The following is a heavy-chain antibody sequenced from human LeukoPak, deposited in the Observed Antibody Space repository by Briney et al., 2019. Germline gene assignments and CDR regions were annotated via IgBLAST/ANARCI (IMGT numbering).Heavy chain of an antibody. J-gene: IGHJ4*02. V-gene: IGHV3-7*01. Sequence: SGGSLRLSCVGSGFTFGTYWMTWVRQAPGRGLEWVANIKYDGSEKYYVDSVKGRFIISRDNAKNSVYLQMNSLRVDDTAVYYCARDVGLSGYDLNDYWGRGTLVTVSS. D-gene: IGHD5-12*01. CDR3: ARDVGLSGYDLNDY. CDR1: GFTFGTYW. CDR2: IKYDGSEK.